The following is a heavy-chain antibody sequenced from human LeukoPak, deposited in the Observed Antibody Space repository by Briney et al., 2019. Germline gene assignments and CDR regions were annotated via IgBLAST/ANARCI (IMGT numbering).Heavy chain of an antibody. CDR1: GFTFSSYS. V-gene: IGHV3-21*01. Sequence: GGSLRLSCAASGFTFSSYSMNWVRQAPGKGLEWVSSISSSSSYIYYADSVKGRFTISRDNAKNSLYLQMNSLRAEDTAVYYCARTTVVTPLKLGFDYWGQGTLVTVSS. CDR2: ISSSSSYI. CDR3: ARTTVVTPLKLGFDY. D-gene: IGHD4-23*01. J-gene: IGHJ4*02.